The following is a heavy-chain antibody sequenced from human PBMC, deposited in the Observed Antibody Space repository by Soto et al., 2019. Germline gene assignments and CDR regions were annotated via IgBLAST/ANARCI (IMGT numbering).Heavy chain of an antibody. Sequence: GGSLRLSXAASGFTFSSYSMNWVRQAPGKGLEWVSSISSSSSYIYYADSVKGRFTISRDNAKNSLYLQMNSLRAEDTAVYYCARDKGTAMVSYYYGMDVWGQGTTVTVSS. CDR3: ARDKGTAMVSYYYGMDV. V-gene: IGHV3-21*01. J-gene: IGHJ6*02. CDR2: ISSSSSYI. D-gene: IGHD5-18*01. CDR1: GFTFSSYS.